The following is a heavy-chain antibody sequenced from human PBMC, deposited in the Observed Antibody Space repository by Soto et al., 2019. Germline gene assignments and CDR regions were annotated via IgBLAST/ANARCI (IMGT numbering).Heavy chain of an antibody. J-gene: IGHJ6*02. CDR1: GFTFSSYA. V-gene: IGHV3-23*01. Sequence: GGSLRLSCAASGFTFSSYAMSWVRQAPGKGLEWVSAISGSGGSTYYADSVKGRFTISRDNSKNTLYLQMNSLRAEDTAVYYCAKDLGTYYDFWSGFDYYYGMDVWGQGTTVTVSS. D-gene: IGHD3-3*01. CDR3: AKDLGTYYDFWSGFDYYYGMDV. CDR2: ISGSGGST.